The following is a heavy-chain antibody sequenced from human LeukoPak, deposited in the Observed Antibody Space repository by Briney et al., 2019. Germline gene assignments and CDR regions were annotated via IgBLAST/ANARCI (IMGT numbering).Heavy chain of an antibody. Sequence: GGSLRLSCAASGFSFDTFWMTWVRQAPGKGLEWVANIKHDGSEKYYVDSVKGRFTISRDNAKNSLYLQMNSLRAEDTAIYYCARLSPVTMIVVSYWYFDLWGRGTLVTVSS. D-gene: IGHD3-22*01. CDR2: IKHDGSEK. CDR1: GFSFDTFW. CDR3: ARLSPVTMIVVSYWYFDL. J-gene: IGHJ2*01. V-gene: IGHV3-7*01.